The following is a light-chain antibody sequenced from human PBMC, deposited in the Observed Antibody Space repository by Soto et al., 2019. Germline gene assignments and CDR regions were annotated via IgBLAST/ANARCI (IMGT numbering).Light chain of an antibody. Sequence: EIVLTKSPGTLSLSPGERATLSCRASQSVSSSYLAWYQQKPGQAPRLLIYGASSRATGIPDRFTVSGSGTYFTLTISRLEPEDFTVYYCQQYGSSPRGTFGQGTTFEI. J-gene: IGKJ1*01. CDR3: QQYGSSPRGT. CDR1: QSVSSSY. CDR2: GAS. V-gene: IGKV3-20*01.